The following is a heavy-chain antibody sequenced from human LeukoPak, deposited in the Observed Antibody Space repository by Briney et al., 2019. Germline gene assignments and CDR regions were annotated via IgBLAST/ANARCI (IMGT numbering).Heavy chain of an antibody. CDR3: ARHVDY. V-gene: IGHV3-48*01. Sequence: GGSLRLSCAASGFTFSSYAMSWVRQAPGKGLEWVSYISSSSSTIYYADSVKGRFTISRDNAKNSLYLQMNSLRAEDTAVYYCARHVDYWGQGTLVTVSS. CDR2: ISSSSSTI. CDR1: GFTFSSYA. J-gene: IGHJ4*02.